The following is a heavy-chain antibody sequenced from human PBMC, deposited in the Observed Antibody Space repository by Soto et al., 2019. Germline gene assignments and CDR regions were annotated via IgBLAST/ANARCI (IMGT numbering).Heavy chain of an antibody. Sequence: QVQLVESGGGVVQPGRSLRLSCAASGFTFSGYGMHWVRQAPGEGLEWVEIISYDERKTYYADSVKGRFTTSRDNSKNPLWLPMNILRAEDTDVSYFAKYVLPNGDGYHYGGDYWGQGTLVTVSS. CDR2: ISYDERKT. CDR1: GFTFSGYG. CDR3: AKYVLPNGDGYHYGGDY. J-gene: IGHJ4*02. D-gene: IGHD5-12*01. V-gene: IGHV3-30*18.